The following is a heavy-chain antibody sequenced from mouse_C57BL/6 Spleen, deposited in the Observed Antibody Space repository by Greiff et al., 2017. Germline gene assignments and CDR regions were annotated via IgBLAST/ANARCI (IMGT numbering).Heavy chain of an antibody. J-gene: IGHJ4*01. CDR3: ARGGRTYAMDC. CDR1: GYTFTSYW. CDR2: IHPNSGST. V-gene: IGHV1-64*01. Sequence: QVQLQQPGAELVKPGASVKLSCKASGYTFTSYWMHWVKQRPGQGLEWIGMIHPNSGSTNYNEKFQSKATLTVDKSSSTAYMQLSSLTSEDSAVYYCARGGRTYAMDCGGQGTSVTVSS.